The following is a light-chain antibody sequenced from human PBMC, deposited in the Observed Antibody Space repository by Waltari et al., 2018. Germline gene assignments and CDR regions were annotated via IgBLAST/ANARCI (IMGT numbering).Light chain of an antibody. CDR3: CSYAGGYTYV. Sequence: QSALTQPRSVSGSPGQSVPISCNGTSSDVGGYNYVSWYQQHPGKAPKLMIYDVSERPSGVPDRFSGSKSGNTASLTISGLQAEDEADYYCCSYAGGYTYVFGIGTKVTVL. V-gene: IGLV2-11*01. CDR2: DVS. J-gene: IGLJ1*01. CDR1: SSDVGGYNY.